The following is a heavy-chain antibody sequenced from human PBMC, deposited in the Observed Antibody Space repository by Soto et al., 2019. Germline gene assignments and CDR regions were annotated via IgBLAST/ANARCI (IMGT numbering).Heavy chain of an antibody. Sequence: QVQLVQSGAEVKKPGSSVKVSCKASGGTFSSYAISWVRQAPGQGLEWMGGIIHVFGTTNNAQKFQGSVRITADESTSTAYMERSSLRSEDTAVYYCAVTGVEGIAPAPSYYSSGMTVWGQGTTVTVSS. CDR1: GGTFSSYA. V-gene: IGHV1-69*01. J-gene: IGHJ6*02. CDR3: AVTGVEGIAPAPSYYSSGMTV. D-gene: IGHD6-13*01. CDR2: IIHVFGTT.